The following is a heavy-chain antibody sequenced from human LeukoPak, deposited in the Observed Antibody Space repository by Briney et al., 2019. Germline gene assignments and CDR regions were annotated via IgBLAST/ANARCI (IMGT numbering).Heavy chain of an antibody. CDR1: GGSISSYY. CDR2: IYYSGST. Sequence: SETLSLTCTVSGGSISSYYWSWIRQPPGKGLEWIGYIYYSGSTNYNPSLKSRVTISVDTSKNQFSLKLSSVTAADTAVYYCAGYCSSTSCYSDAFDIWGQGTMVTVSS. D-gene: IGHD2-2*03. V-gene: IGHV4-59*01. J-gene: IGHJ3*02. CDR3: AGYCSSTSCYSDAFDI.